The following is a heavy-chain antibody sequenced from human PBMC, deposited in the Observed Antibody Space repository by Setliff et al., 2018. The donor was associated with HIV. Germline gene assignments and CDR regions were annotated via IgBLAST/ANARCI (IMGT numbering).Heavy chain of an antibody. J-gene: IGHJ6*02. CDR2: IHPSGET. V-gene: IGHV4-4*08. CDR1: GGSINYCY. CDR3: ARKAADVSGGGMDV. D-gene: IGHD2-15*01. Sequence: LSLTCTVSGGSINYCYWSWIRQPPGKNPEYIGYIHPSGETYYSPSLMSRLTISLDTANNRFSLRLTSATAADTAIYYCARKAADVSGGGMDVWGQGTTVTVS.